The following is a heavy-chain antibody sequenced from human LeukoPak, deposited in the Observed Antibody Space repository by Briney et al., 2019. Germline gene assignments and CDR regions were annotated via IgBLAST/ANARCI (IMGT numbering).Heavy chain of an antibody. CDR1: GYTFSTYG. Sequence: ASVKVSCKSFGYTFSTYGISWVRQAPGQGLEWMGWISTDNGDTTYAQKFQGRVTMTTDTSTSTAYMELRSLRSDDTAVYYCARRIDFWSGYLGYYFDYWGQGTLVTVSS. D-gene: IGHD3-3*01. CDR3: ARRIDFWSGYLGYYFDY. V-gene: IGHV1-18*01. J-gene: IGHJ4*02. CDR2: ISTDNGDT.